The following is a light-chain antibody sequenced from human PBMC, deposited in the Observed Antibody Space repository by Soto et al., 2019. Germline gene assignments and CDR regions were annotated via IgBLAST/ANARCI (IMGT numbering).Light chain of an antibody. V-gene: IGKV1-5*01. CDR1: QSISSW. Sequence: DIQMTPYPSTLSASVGDRVTITCRASQSISSWLAWYQQKPGKAPKLLIYDASSLESGVPSRFSGSGSGTEFTLTSCSLQPDDFATEYSQQYNSYSPQNTLGQGTKLEIK. CDR2: DAS. J-gene: IGKJ2*01. CDR3: QQYNSYSPQNT.